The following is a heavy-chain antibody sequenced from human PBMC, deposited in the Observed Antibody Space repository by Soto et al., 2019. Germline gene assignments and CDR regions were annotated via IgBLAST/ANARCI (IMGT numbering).Heavy chain of an antibody. Sequence: EVQLVESGGGLVKPGGSLRLSCAASGFTFTDAWMNWVRQAPGKGLEWVGHVKTKADGGTTDYAAFVTGRFTISRDDSTNTLSLHKTNLKTEHTAVYYWPTLSPSWGQGTRFTFSP. CDR3: PTLSPS. V-gene: IGHV3-15*07. J-gene: IGHJ5*02. CDR2: VKTKADGGTT. CDR1: GFTFTDAW.